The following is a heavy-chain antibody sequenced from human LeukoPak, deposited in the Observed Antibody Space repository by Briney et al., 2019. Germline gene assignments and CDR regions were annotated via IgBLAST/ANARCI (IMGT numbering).Heavy chain of an antibody. Sequence: GASVKVSCKASGYTFTSYYMHWVRQAPGQGLEWMGIINPSGGSTSYAQKFQGRVTMTRDMSTSTVYMELSSLRSEDTAVYYCARVDVEDGYNYPFDYWGQGTLVTVSS. D-gene: IGHD5-24*01. J-gene: IGHJ4*02. CDR2: INPSGGST. CDR1: GYTFTSYY. V-gene: IGHV1-46*01. CDR3: ARVDVEDGYNYPFDY.